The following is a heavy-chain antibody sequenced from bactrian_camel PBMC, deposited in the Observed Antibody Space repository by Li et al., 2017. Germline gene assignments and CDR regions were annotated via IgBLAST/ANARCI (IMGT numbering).Heavy chain of an antibody. CDR1: QSQDDTYATDS. CDR2: IDPDGST. J-gene: IGHJ6*01. Sequence: GGSVQAGGSLRLSCAISQSQDDTYATDSMAWFRQAPGKEREGVAAIDPDGSTVYADSVKGRFTVSRDGAKGTLYLQMNSLKPEDSAMYYCAADEQLSWVGYRGCEFGYWGQGTQVTVS. V-gene: IGHV3S55*01. CDR3: AADEQLSWVGYRGCEFGY. D-gene: IGHD5*01.